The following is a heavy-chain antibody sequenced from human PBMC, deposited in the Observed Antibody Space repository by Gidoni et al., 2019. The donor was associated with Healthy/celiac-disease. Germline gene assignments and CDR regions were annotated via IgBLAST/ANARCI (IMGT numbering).Heavy chain of an antibody. Sequence: QLQLQESGPGLVKPSETLSLTCTVSGGSLSSSSYYWGWIRQPPGKGLEWIGSIYYSGRTYYNPSLKSRVTISVDTSKNQFSLKLSSVTAADTAVYYCARHSPVLRYFDWLLNNWFDPWGQGTLVTVSS. CDR1: GGSLSSSSYY. CDR3: ARHSPVLRYFDWLLNNWFDP. CDR2: IYYSGRT. V-gene: IGHV4-39*01. J-gene: IGHJ5*02. D-gene: IGHD3-9*01.